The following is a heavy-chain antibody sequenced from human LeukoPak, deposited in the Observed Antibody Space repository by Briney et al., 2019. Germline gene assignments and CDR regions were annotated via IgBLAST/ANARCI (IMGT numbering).Heavy chain of an antibody. V-gene: IGHV1-69*04. CDR3: ARDGNCGGDCESAFDI. CDR2: IIPILGIA. D-gene: IGHD2-21*01. CDR1: GGTFSSYT. Sequence: SVKVSXKASGGTFSSYTISWVRQAPGQGLEWMGRIIPILGIANYAQKFQGRVTITADKSTSTAYMELSSLRSEDTAVYYCARDGNCGGDCESAFDIWGQGTMVTVSS. J-gene: IGHJ3*02.